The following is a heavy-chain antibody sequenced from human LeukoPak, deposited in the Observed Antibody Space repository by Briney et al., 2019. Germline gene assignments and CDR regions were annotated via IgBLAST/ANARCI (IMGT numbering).Heavy chain of an antibody. V-gene: IGHV3-23*01. D-gene: IGHD6-13*01. CDR2: ISDSGDST. Sequence: PGGSLRLSCAASGFTFSSYAVSWVRQAPGKGLEWVSSISDSGDSTYYTDSVKGRFTVSRDNSKNTLYLQMNSLRAEDTAVYYCAKDFDGSTWFGRNYMDVWGKGTTVTVSS. CDR3: AKDFDGSTWFGRNYMDV. CDR1: GFTFSSYA. J-gene: IGHJ6*03.